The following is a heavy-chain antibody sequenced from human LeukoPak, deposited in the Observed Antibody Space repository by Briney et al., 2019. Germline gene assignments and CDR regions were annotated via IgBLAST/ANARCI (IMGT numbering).Heavy chain of an antibody. D-gene: IGHD3-9*01. CDR1: GFTFSSYW. V-gene: IGHV3-74*01. Sequence: GGSLRLTCAASGFTFSSYWMHWVRQAPGKGLVWVSRINSDGSSTSYADSVKGRFTISRDNAKNTLYLQMNSLRAEDTAVYYCEGILTGPDYYYMDVWGKGTTVTVSS. CDR3: EGILTGPDYYYMDV. J-gene: IGHJ6*03. CDR2: INSDGSST.